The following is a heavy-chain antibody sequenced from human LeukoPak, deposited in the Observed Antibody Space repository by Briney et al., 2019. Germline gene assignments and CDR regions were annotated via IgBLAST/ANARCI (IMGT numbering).Heavy chain of an antibody. V-gene: IGHV1-2*02. J-gene: IGHJ4*02. CDR1: GYTFTGYY. D-gene: IGHD6-19*01. CDR2: INPNSGGT. CDR3: ARGARVSSGWYRLGY. Sequence: GASMKVSCKASGYTFTGYYMHWVRQAPGQGLEWMGWINPNSGGTNYAQKFQGRVTMTRDTSISTAYMELSRLRSDDTAVYYCARGARVSSGWYRLGYWGQGTLVTVSS.